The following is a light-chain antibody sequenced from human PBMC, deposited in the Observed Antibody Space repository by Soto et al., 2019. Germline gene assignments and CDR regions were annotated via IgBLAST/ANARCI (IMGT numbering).Light chain of an antibody. CDR1: TSDIGAGYD. CDR3: QTYDTSLRGL. V-gene: IGLV1-40*01. Sequence: QSVLTQPTSVSGAPGQRVTISCAGSTSDIGAGYDVHWYQHIPGRAPKLLIFGDTIRASGVPDRFSGSKSGTSASLTITGLQVEDEADYYCQTYDTSLRGLFGGGTQLTVL. J-gene: IGLJ2*01. CDR2: GDT.